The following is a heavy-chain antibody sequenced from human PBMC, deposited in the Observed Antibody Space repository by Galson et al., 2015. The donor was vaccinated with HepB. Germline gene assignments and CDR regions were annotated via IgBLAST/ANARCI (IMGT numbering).Heavy chain of an antibody. CDR1: GYTFNNYD. CDR2: ISAYNGNI. CDR3: VRVPGCNSGICYYAFDL. V-gene: IGHV1-18*01. D-gene: IGHD2-15*01. J-gene: IGHJ3*01. Sequence: SVKVSCKASGYTFNNYDLTWVRQAPGQGLEWMGGISAYNGNIMYAQNFQGRVSMTTDTSTNTAYMELRSLRSDDTAVYYCVRVPGCNSGICYYAFDLWGQGTMVTVSS.